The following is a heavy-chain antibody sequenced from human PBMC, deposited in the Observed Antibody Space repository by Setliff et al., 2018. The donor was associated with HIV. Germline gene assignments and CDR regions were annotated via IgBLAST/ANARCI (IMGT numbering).Heavy chain of an antibody. Sequence: SETLSLTCAVFGGSFSDLYWSWIRQPPGKGLEWIGEISHSGSTVYNPSLKSRVTMSVDASKNLVSLNLNSVTAADTAIYYCARGVARQVVIDRWFDPRGQGTPVTVSS. CDR2: ISHSGST. CDR1: GGSFSDLY. D-gene: IGHD2-21*01. V-gene: IGHV4-34*01. CDR3: ARGVARQVVIDRWFDP. J-gene: IGHJ5*02.